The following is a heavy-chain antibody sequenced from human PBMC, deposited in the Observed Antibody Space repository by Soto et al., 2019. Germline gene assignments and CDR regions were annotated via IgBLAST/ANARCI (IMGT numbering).Heavy chain of an antibody. D-gene: IGHD3-3*01. J-gene: IGHJ6*03. V-gene: IGHV4-59*01. CDR2: IYYSRST. Sequence: SETLSLTCTVSGGSISSYYWSRLRQPPGKGLEWIGYIYYSRSTNYNPSLKSRVTISVDTSKNQFSLKLSSVTAADSAVYYCARGRRVVLSYYYYMDVWGKGTTVTVSS. CDR1: GGSISSYY. CDR3: ARGRRVVLSYYYYMDV.